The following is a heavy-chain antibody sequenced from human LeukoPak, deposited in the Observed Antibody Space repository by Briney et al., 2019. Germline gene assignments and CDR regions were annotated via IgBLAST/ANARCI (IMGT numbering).Heavy chain of an antibody. J-gene: IGHJ4*02. Sequence: SETLSLTCAVSVSSVSSVYYWAWIRQPPGKGLQWIGGIYHSGTTYYNPSLKSRLTISVDTSKNQFSLRLSSVTAADTAVYYCARQNGFGEEFDYWGQGALVTVSS. V-gene: IGHV4-38-2*01. CDR2: IYHSGTT. CDR3: ARQNGFGEEFDY. D-gene: IGHD3-16*01. CDR1: VSSVSSVYY.